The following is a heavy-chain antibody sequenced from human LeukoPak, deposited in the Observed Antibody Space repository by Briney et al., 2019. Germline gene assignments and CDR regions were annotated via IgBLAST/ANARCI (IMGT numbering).Heavy chain of an antibody. CDR3: ARSQFAFDI. J-gene: IGHJ3*02. V-gene: IGHV3-7*01. Sequence: GGSLRLSCAASGFSFDIYSMNWVRQAPGKGLEWVANIKQDGSEKYYVDSVKGRFTISRDNAKNSLYLQMNSLRAEDTAVYYCARSQFAFDIWGQGTMVTVSS. CDR1: GFSFDIYS. CDR2: IKQDGSEK.